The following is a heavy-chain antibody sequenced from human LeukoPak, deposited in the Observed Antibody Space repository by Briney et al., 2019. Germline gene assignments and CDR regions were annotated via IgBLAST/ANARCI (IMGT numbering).Heavy chain of an antibody. D-gene: IGHD3-22*01. CDR1: TFTFSSYG. CDR3: AKNFGYYYDGSGYYFPPVDY. CDR2: ISYDGSNK. Sequence: GGSLRLSCAASTFTFSSYGMHWVRQAPGKGLEWVAVISYDGSNKYYADSVKGRFTISRDNSKNTLYLQMNSLRAEDTAVYYCAKNFGYYYDGSGYYFPPVDYWGQGTLVTVSS. J-gene: IGHJ4*02. V-gene: IGHV3-30*18.